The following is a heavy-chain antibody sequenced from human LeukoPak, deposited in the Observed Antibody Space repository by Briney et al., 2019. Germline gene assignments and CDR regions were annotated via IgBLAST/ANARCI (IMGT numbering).Heavy chain of an antibody. CDR2: IRSKAYGGTT. V-gene: IGHV3-49*04. Sequence: GGSLRLSCTASGFTFGDYAMSWVRQAPGKGLEWVGFIRSKAYGGTTEYAASVKGRFTISRDDSKSIAYLQMNSLKTEDTAVYYCTPRDYSGKGMDVWGQGTTVTVSS. D-gene: IGHD4-23*01. J-gene: IGHJ6*02. CDR3: TPRDYSGKGMDV. CDR1: GFTFGDYA.